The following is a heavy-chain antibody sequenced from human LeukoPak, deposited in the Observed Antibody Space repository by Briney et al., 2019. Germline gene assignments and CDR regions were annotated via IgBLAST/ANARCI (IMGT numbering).Heavy chain of an antibody. CDR1: GFTFSSYS. D-gene: IGHD6-6*01. Sequence: PGGSLRLSCAASGFTFSSYSMTWVRQAPGKGLEWVSSISSSSSYIYYADSVKGRFTISRDNAKNSLYLQMNSLRAEDTAVYYCARGEVANGSSPPGDYWGQGTLVTVSS. CDR3: ARGEVANGSSPPGDY. CDR2: ISSSSSYI. J-gene: IGHJ4*02. V-gene: IGHV3-21*01.